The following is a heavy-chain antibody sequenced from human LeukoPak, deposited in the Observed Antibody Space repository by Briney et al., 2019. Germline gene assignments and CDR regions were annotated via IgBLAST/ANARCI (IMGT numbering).Heavy chain of an antibody. CDR1: GYSFTSYW. CDR2: IYPGDSDT. D-gene: IGHD3-3*01. J-gene: IGHJ4*02. V-gene: IGHV5-51*01. Sequence: GEPLQISCKGSGYSFTSYWIGWVRQMPGKGLEWMGIIYPGDSDTRYGPSFQGHVTISADKSISTAYLQWSSLKPSDTAMYYCARVGVFRFLEWLPQYFDYWGQGTLVTVSS. CDR3: ARVGVFRFLEWLPQYFDY.